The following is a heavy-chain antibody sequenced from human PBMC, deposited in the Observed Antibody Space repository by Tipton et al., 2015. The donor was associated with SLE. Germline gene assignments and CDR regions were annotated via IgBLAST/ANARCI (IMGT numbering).Heavy chain of an antibody. CDR2: TNQGGGT. Sequence: TLSLTCTVSGGSIRSHYWSWIRQPPGKGLEWIGITNQGGGTYYNSSLKSRVTISLDASKNQFSLKLSSVTAADTAVYYCARENNWFDPWGQGTLVTVSS. CDR3: ARENNWFDP. J-gene: IGHJ5*02. CDR1: GGSIRSHY. V-gene: IGHV4-59*11.